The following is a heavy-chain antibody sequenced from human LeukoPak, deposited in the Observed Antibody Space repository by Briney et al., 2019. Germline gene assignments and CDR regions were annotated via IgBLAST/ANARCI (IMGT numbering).Heavy chain of an antibody. V-gene: IGHV6-1*01. CDR2: TYYRSKWYN. J-gene: IGHJ1*01. D-gene: IGHD6-13*01. Sequence: SQTLSLTCAISGDSVSSNSAACNWIRQSPSRGLEWLGRTYYRSKWYNDYAVSVNSRITINPDTSKNQFSLQLNSVTPEDTAVYYCARVSMVAAGPYFQPWGQGTLVTVSS. CDR1: GDSVSSNSAA. CDR3: ARVSMVAAGPYFQP.